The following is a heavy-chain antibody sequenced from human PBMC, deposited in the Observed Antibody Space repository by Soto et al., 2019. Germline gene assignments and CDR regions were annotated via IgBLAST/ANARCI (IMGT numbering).Heavy chain of an antibody. V-gene: IGHV1-18*01. CDR3: ARALYYYDNSGLAY. CDR2: INIYSGDA. D-gene: IGHD3-22*01. J-gene: IGHJ4*02. Sequence: QVRLEQSGPEVKKTGASVKVSCKASGYTFTSYGISWVRQAPGQGLEWMGWINIYSGDANYAQRFPDRVTMTRDTSTNTVYMEMRSLRSDDTAVYYCARALYYYDNSGLAYWGQGTLVTVSS. CDR1: GYTFTSYG.